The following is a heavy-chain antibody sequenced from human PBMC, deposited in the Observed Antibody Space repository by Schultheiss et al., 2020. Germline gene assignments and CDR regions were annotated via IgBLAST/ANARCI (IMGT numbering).Heavy chain of an antibody. V-gene: IGHV4-34*01. D-gene: IGHD2-2*01. J-gene: IGHJ6*02. Sequence: GSLRLSCAVYGGSFSGYYWSWIRQPPGKGLEWIGEINHSGSTNYNPSLKSRVTISVDTSKNQFSLKLSSVTAADTAVYYCARGVVVVPAAIYYYYYGMDVWGQGTTVTVSS. CDR1: GGSFSGYY. CDR3: ARGVVVVPAAIYYYYYGMDV. CDR2: INHSGST.